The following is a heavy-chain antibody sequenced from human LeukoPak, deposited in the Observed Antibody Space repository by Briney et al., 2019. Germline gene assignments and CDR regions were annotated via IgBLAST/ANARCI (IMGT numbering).Heavy chain of an antibody. Sequence: GGSLRLSCAASGFTFSSYSMNWVRQAPGTRLEWVSSISSSSSYIYYADSVKGRFTISRDNAKNSLYLQMNSLRAEDTAVYYCARDRGLNYFDYWGQGTLVTVSS. CDR1: GFTFSSYS. D-gene: IGHD2-8*01. CDR3: ARDRGLNYFDY. J-gene: IGHJ4*02. V-gene: IGHV3-21*01. CDR2: ISSSSSYI.